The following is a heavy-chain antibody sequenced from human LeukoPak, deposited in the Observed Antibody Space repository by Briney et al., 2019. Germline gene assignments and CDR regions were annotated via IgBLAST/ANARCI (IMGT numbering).Heavy chain of an antibody. CDR3: ARDRAANQDWVEFDP. D-gene: IGHD3/OR15-3a*01. CDR1: GFRVSDYY. J-gene: IGHJ5*02. CDR2: IRDSGEA. V-gene: IGHV3-66*03. Sequence: GGSLRLSCAVSGFRVSDYYMSWDRQAPGKGLEWVGLIRDSGEAFYADFARGRFATSRDESENTLYLQMNSLRVEDTAVYFCARDRAANQDWVEFDPWGQGTPVIVSS.